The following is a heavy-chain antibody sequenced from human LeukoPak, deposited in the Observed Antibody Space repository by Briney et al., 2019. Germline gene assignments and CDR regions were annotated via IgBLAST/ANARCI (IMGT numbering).Heavy chain of an antibody. J-gene: IGHJ4*02. CDR1: GYTFITYY. Sequence: ASVKGSSKVTGYTFITYYIHSVRQAPGQGLEWMGIINLSGGGTSHAQKFQGRVTMSRDTSTSTVYMELSSLRSEDTAVYYCASSPVKRNHLAPFDYWGQGTLVTVSS. CDR2: INLSGGGT. D-gene: IGHD1-14*01. CDR3: ASSPVKRNHLAPFDY. V-gene: IGHV1-46*01.